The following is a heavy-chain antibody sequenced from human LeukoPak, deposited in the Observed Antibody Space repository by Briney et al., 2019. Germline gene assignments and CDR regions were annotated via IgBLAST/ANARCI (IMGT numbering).Heavy chain of an antibody. CDR1: GFSFSSYD. Sequence: PGGSLRLSCAGSGFSFSSYDMLWVRQATGKGLEWVSAIGSGGDTYYAGPVKGRFTISRESAKNSFYLQMNSLSAGDTAVYFCARAVAGTDEIDSWGQGTLVTVSS. V-gene: IGHV3-13*01. CDR2: IGSGGDT. CDR3: ARAVAGTDEIDS. D-gene: IGHD6-19*01. J-gene: IGHJ4*02.